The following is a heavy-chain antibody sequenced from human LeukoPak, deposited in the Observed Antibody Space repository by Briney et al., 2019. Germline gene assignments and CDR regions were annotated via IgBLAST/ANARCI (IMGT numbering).Heavy chain of an antibody. CDR2: ISGGGGST. CDR3: AKVGYDILTGYDY. Sequence: PGGSLRLSCAASGFTFSSYAMSWVRQAPGKGLEWVSAISGGGGSTYYADSVKGRFTISRDNSKNTLYLQMNSLRAEDTAVYYCAKVGYDILTGYDYWGQGTLVTVSS. CDR1: GFTFSSYA. J-gene: IGHJ4*02. D-gene: IGHD3-9*01. V-gene: IGHV3-23*01.